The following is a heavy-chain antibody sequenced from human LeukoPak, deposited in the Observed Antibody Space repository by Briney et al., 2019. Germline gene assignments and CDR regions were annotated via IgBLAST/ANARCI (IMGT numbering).Heavy chain of an antibody. D-gene: IGHD5-24*01. CDR2: INHSGST. J-gene: IGHJ4*02. V-gene: IGHV4-34*01. CDR3: ARGTCRSGRDGYYGASPIPFDY. CDR1: GGSFSGYY. Sequence: SETLSLTCAVYGGSFSGYYWSWIRQPPGKGLEWIGEINHSGSTNYNPSLKSRVTISVDTSKNQFSLKLSSVTAADTAVHYCARGTCRSGRDGYYGASPIPFDYWGQGTLVTVSS.